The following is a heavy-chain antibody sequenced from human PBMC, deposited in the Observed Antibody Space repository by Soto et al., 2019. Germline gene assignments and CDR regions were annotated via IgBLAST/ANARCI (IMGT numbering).Heavy chain of an antibody. CDR2: IIPIFGTA. CDR1: GGTFSSYA. Sequence: QVQLVQSGAEVKKPGSSVKVSCKASGGTFSSYAISWVRQAPGQGLEWMGGIIPIFGTANYAQKFQGRVTITADESTSTAYMELSSLRSEDMAVYYCASRIPTTTTVTRGSFDYWGQGTLVTVSS. D-gene: IGHD4-17*01. V-gene: IGHV1-69*01. J-gene: IGHJ4*02. CDR3: ASRIPTTTTVTRGSFDY.